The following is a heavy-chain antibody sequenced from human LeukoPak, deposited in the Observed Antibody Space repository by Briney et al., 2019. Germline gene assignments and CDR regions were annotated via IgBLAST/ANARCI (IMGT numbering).Heavy chain of an antibody. CDR1: GFTFSSYV. D-gene: IGHD3/OR15-3a*01. CDR2: INSDGGST. CDR3: ARGTGYLLLDY. V-gene: IGHV3-74*01. Sequence: TGGSLRLSCAASGFTFSSYVMSWVRQAPGKGLVWVSRINSDGGSTTYADSVKGRFTISRDNAKNTLYLQMNSLRVEDTAVYYCARGTGYLLLDYWGQGTLVTVSS. J-gene: IGHJ4*02.